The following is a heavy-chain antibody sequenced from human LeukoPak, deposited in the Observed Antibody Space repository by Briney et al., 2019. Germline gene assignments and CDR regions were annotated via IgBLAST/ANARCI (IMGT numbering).Heavy chain of an antibody. Sequence: PGRSLRLSCAASGFTFSSYGMHWVRQAPGKGLEWVAVIWYDGSNKYYADSVKGRFTISRDNSKNTLYLQMNSLRAEDTAVYYCAKYCSSTSCYKSSPDWGQGTLVTVSS. CDR3: AKYCSSTSCYKSSPD. D-gene: IGHD2-2*02. CDR1: GFTFSSYG. CDR2: IWYDGSNK. V-gene: IGHV3-33*06. J-gene: IGHJ4*02.